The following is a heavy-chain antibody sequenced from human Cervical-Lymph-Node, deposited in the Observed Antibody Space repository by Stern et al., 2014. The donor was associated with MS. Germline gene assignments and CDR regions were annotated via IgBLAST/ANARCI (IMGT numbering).Heavy chain of an antibody. V-gene: IGHV5-51*01. J-gene: IGHJ6*02. CDR3: ARHRSAGTDIYYYYGMDV. CDR1: GYRFPSFW. Sequence: VQLVQSGAEVKKPGESLKISCKGSGYRFPSFWIGWVRQMPGKGLEWLGIIYAGDSETRYRPSFQGQVTISVDKSINTAYLQWSSLKASDTAVYYCARHRSAGTDIYYYYGMDVWGQGTTVTVSS. CDR2: IYAGDSET. D-gene: IGHD2-15*01.